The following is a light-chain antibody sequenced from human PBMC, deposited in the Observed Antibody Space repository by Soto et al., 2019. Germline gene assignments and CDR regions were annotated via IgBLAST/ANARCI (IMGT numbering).Light chain of an antibody. Sequence: QSVLTQPPSASGTPEERVTISCSGGSSNIVINSVTWYQHLPGTAPKLLIYNSYQRPSGVPDRFSGSKSGTSASLAISGLQPDDDADYYCASWDDSLKALLFGGGTKLTVL. CDR3: ASWDDSLKALL. CDR2: NSY. CDR1: SSNIVINS. V-gene: IGLV1-44*01. J-gene: IGLJ3*02.